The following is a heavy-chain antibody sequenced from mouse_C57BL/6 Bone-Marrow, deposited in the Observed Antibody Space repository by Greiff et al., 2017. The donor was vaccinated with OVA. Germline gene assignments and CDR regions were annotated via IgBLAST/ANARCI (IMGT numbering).Heavy chain of an antibody. J-gene: IGHJ3*01. CDR2: IHPNSGST. CDR3: ARRAYYGNYEGFAY. V-gene: IGHV1-64*01. D-gene: IGHD2-10*01. CDR1: GYTFTSYW. Sequence: QVQLQQSGAELVKPGASVKLSCKASGYTFTSYWMHWVKQRPGQGLEWIGMIHPNSGSTNYNEKFKSKATLTVDKSSSTAYMQLSSLTSEDSAVYYCARRAYYGNYEGFAYWGQGTLVTVSA.